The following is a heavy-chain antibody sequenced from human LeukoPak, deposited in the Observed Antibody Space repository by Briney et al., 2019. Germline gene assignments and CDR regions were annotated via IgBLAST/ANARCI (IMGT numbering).Heavy chain of an antibody. J-gene: IGHJ4*02. CDR1: GGSFSSYY. D-gene: IGHD1-26*01. V-gene: IGHV4-59*01. Sequence: SETLSLTCTVSGGSFSSYYWSWLRQTPGKGLEWTANMHYSGSTHYNPSLKSRVTMSVDTSKNQFSLKLSSVTAADTAVYYCTRDILMVGATHYFDYWGQGALVTVAS. CDR3: TRDILMVGATHYFDY. CDR2: MHYSGST.